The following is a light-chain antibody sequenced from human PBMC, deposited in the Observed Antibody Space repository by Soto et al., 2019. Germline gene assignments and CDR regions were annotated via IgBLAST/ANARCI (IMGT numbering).Light chain of an antibody. V-gene: IGKV1-5*03. CDR2: RAS. CDR3: QHYDSYSGT. J-gene: IGKJ3*01. Sequence: DIQVTQSPSTLSASVGDRVTITCRASQTISSWLAWYQQKPGKAPKLLIYRASSLESGVPSRFSGSGSGAEFTLTISSLQPDDFATYYCQHYDSYSGTFGPGTEVDIK. CDR1: QTISSW.